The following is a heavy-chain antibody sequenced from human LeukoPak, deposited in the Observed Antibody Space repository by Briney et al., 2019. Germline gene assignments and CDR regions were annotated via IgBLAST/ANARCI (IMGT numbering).Heavy chain of an antibody. V-gene: IGHV1-69*05. J-gene: IGHJ4*02. Sequence: SVKVSCKASGGTFRTDAIAWIRQAPGEGLEWMGGIIPFIGAPNFAQRFHGRVTITTDETTSTVYMELSSLRSEDTAVYYCARPNLSSSSLNYWGQGTLVTVSS. D-gene: IGHD6-13*01. CDR3: ARPNLSSSSLNY. CDR1: GGTFRTDA. CDR2: IIPFIGAP.